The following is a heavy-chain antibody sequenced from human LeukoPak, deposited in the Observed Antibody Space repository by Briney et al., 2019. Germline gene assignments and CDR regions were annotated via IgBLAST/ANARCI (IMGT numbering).Heavy chain of an antibody. CDR2: ISSSSSYI. J-gene: IGHJ4*02. CDR3: ARAPYGDYLYYFDY. V-gene: IGHV3-21*01. CDR1: GFTFSRYS. D-gene: IGHD4-17*01. Sequence: PGGSLRLSCAASGFTFSRYSMNWVRQAPGKGLEWVSSISSSSSYIYYADSVKGRFTISRDNAKNSLYLQMNSLRAEDTAVYYCARAPYGDYLYYFDYWGQGTLVTVSS.